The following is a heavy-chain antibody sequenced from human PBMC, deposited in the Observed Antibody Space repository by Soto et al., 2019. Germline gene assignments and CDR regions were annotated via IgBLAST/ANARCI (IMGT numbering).Heavy chain of an antibody. Sequence: QVQLQESGPGLVKPSQTLSLTCTVSGGSISSGGYYWSWIRQHPGKGLEWIGYIYYSGSTYYNPSLKSRVTISVETSKNQCSLKLSSVTAADTAVYYCARAVRYYDSHYAFDIWGQGTMVTVSS. CDR3: ARAVRYYDSHYAFDI. CDR1: GGSISSGGYY. J-gene: IGHJ3*02. D-gene: IGHD3-22*01. CDR2: IYYSGST. V-gene: IGHV4-31*03.